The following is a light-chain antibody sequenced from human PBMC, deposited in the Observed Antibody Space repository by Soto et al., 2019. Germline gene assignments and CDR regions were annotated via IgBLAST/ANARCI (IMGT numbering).Light chain of an antibody. J-gene: IGLJ1*01. CDR2: GVR. Sequence: SALTHPNTLSGSTGHSMTVTCLGNSHDIGAYDYVSWYQQHPGKAPRLLIYGVRNRPSGIPSRFSASKSGLTASLTISGLQAEDEADYYCASFTTNRVYVFGPGTKVTVL. CDR3: ASFTTNRVYV. CDR1: SHDIGAYDY. V-gene: IGLV2-14*01.